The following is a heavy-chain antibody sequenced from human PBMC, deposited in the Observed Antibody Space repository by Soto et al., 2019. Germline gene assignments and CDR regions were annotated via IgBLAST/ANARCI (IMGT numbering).Heavy chain of an antibody. CDR3: AVRILGYCSSTSCYSPSNDY. Sequence: GASVKVSCKASGYTFTSYGISWVRQAPGQGLEWMGWISAYNGNTNYAQKLQGRVTMTTDTSTSTAYMELRSLRSDDTAVYYCAVRILGYCSSTSCYSPSNDYWGQGTLVTVSS. CDR2: ISAYNGNT. V-gene: IGHV1-18*04. D-gene: IGHD2-2*01. J-gene: IGHJ4*02. CDR1: GYTFTSYG.